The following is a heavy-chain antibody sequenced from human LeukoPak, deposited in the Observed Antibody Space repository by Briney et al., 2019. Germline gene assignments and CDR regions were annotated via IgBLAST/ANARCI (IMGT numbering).Heavy chain of an antibody. D-gene: IGHD6-13*01. CDR1: GGSISSYY. CDR2: IYTSGST. Sequence: SETLSPTCTVSGGSISSYYWSWIRQPAGKGLEWIGRIYTSGSTNYNPSLKSRVTMSVDTSKNQFSLKLSSVTAADTAVYYCARGELGAAAGGPYYYYGMDVWGQGTTVTVSS. CDR3: ARGELGAAAGGPYYYYGMDV. V-gene: IGHV4-4*07. J-gene: IGHJ6*02.